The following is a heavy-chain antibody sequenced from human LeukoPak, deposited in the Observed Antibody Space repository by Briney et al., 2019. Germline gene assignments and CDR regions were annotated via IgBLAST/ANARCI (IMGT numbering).Heavy chain of an antibody. CDR2: ISYDGSNK. CDR3: ARTYYYYGMDV. V-gene: IGHV3-30*03. CDR1: GFTFSSYG. J-gene: IGHJ6*02. Sequence: QTGRSLRLSCAASGFTFSSYGMHWVRQAPGKGLEWVAVISYDGSNKYYADSVKGRFTISRDNSKNTLYLQMNSLRAEDTALYYCARTYYYYGMDVWGQGTTVTVSS.